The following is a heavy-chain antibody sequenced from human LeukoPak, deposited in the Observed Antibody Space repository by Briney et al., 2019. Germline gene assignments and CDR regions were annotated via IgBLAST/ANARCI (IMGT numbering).Heavy chain of an antibody. V-gene: IGHV3-64D*09. CDR3: YGDYVGWFDP. CDR2: ISSNGGST. J-gene: IGHJ5*02. Sequence: PGGSLRLSCAASGFTFSSYAMHWVRQAPGKGLEYVSAISSNGGSTYYADSVKGRFTISRDNSKNTLYLQMSSLRAEDTAVYYCYGDYVGWFDPWGQGTLVTVSP. D-gene: IGHD4-17*01. CDR1: GFTFSSYA.